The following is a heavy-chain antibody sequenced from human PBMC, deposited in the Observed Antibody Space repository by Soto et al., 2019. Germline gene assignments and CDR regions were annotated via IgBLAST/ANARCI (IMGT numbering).Heavy chain of an antibody. Sequence: GAPVNASSQESGGTYNSYTLSSVRQDPGQSLEWMGRIIPILGIANYAQKFQGRVTITADKSTSTAYMELSSLRSEDTAVYYCARGYYDSSGYSRFPFDYWGQGTLVTVSS. CDR3: ARGYYDSSGYSRFPFDY. CDR2: IIPILGIA. J-gene: IGHJ4*02. V-gene: IGHV1-69*02. D-gene: IGHD3-22*01. CDR1: GGTYNSYT.